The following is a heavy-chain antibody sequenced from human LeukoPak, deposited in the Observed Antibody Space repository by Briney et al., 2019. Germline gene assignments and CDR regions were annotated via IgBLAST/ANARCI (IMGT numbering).Heavy chain of an antibody. CDR2: IYYSGST. J-gene: IGHJ4*02. D-gene: IGHD4-23*01. V-gene: IGHV4-30-4*01. CDR3: AREDSRGGYFDY. Sequence: PSETLSLTCTVSGGSISSGDYCWSWIRQPPGKGLEWIGYIYYSGSTYYNPSLKSRVTISVDTSKNQFSLKLSSVTAADTAVYYCAREDSRGGYFDYWGQGTLVTVSS. CDR1: GGSISSGDYC.